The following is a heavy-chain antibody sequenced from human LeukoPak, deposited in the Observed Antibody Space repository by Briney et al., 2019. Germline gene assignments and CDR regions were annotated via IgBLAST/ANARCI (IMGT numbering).Heavy chain of an antibody. CDR1: GGSISSYY. J-gene: IGHJ4*02. CDR3: ARDGWPQRYFDY. V-gene: IGHV4-34*01. Sequence: PSETLSLTCTVSGGSISSYYWSWIRQPPGKGLEWIGEINHSGSTNYNPSLKSRVTISVDTSKNQFSLKLSSVTAADTAVYYCARDGWPQRYFDYWGQGTLVTVSS. CDR2: INHSGST. D-gene: IGHD6-19*01.